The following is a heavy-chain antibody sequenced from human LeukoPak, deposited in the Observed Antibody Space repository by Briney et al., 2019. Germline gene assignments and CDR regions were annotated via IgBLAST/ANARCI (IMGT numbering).Heavy chain of an antibody. V-gene: IGHV3-30-3*01. Sequence: QTWGSLRLSCAASGFTFNSYSMHWVRQAPGKGLEWVTAISDDETYKFYADSVKGRFTISRDNSKNTLYLEMNSLRAEDTAVYYCAKDIGSYYDYWGQGILVTVSS. J-gene: IGHJ4*02. CDR2: ISDDETYK. CDR3: AKDIGSYYDY. D-gene: IGHD3-10*01. CDR1: GFTFNSYS.